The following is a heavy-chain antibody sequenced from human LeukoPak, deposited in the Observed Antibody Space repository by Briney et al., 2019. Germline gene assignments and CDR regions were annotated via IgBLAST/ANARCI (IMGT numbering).Heavy chain of an antibody. Sequence: SETLSLTCTVSGGSISSSSYYWGWIRQPPGKGLEWIGSIYYSGSTYYNPSLKSRVTISVDTSKNQFSLKLSSVTAADTAVYYCASRTAMVYPDAFDIWGQGTMVTVSS. D-gene: IGHD5-18*01. CDR2: IYYSGST. CDR3: ASRTAMVYPDAFDI. J-gene: IGHJ3*02. V-gene: IGHV4-39*07. CDR1: GGSISSSSYY.